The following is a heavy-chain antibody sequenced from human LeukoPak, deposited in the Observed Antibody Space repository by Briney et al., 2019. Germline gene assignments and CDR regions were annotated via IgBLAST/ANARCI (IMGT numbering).Heavy chain of an antibody. J-gene: IGHJ4*02. V-gene: IGHV3-48*01. Sequence: QAGGSLRLSCAASGFTFSSYSMNWVRQAPGKGLEWVSYISSSSSTIYYADSVKGRFTISRDNAKNSLYLQMNSLRAEDTAVYYCARDSDIVTGSKSHFDYWGQGTLVTVSS. CDR2: ISSSSSTI. CDR1: GFTFSSYS. D-gene: IGHD3-9*01. CDR3: ARDSDIVTGSKSHFDY.